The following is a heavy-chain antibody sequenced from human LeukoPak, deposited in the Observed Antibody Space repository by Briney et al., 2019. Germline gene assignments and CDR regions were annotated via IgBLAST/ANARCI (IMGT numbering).Heavy chain of an antibody. D-gene: IGHD3-10*01. V-gene: IGHV1-18*01. CDR2: ISFYNGDT. CDR3: ARVTYYYGSGRRDEFDY. Sequence: EASVKVSCKASGLSLTHDGISWVRQAPGQGLVWMGWISFYNGDTLYAQNFQGRLTVTTDTSTSTAYMKLTCLTSDDTAVYFCARVTYYYGSGRRDEFDYWGQGTLVTVSS. CDR1: GLSLTHDG. J-gene: IGHJ4*02.